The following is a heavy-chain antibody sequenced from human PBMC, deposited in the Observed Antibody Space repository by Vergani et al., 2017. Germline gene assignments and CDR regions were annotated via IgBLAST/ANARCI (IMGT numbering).Heavy chain of an antibody. D-gene: IGHD2-21*02. CDR3: ARRKHSVVVTAIIRGGDAFDS. J-gene: IGHJ3*02. CDR1: GYSFTSYW. V-gene: IGHV5-51*03. Sequence: EVQLVQSGAEVKKPGESLKISCKGSGYSFTSYWIGWVRQMPGKGLEWMGIIYPGDSDTRYSPSFQGQVTISADKSISTAYLQWCSLKASDTAMYYCARRKHSVVVTAIIRGGDAFDSWGQGTMVTVSS. CDR2: IYPGDSDT.